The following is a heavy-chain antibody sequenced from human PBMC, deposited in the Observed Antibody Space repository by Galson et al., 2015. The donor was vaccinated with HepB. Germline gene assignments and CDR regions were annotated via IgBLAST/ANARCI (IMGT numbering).Heavy chain of an antibody. CDR2: MNPNSGNT. CDR3: ARGVGYILGRAFDP. CDR1: GYTFTSYD. Sequence: SVKVSCKASGYTFTSYDINWVRQATGQGLEWMGWMNPNSGNTGYAQKFQGRVTMTRNTSISTAYMELSSLRSEDTAVYYCARGVGYILGRAFDPWGQGTLVTVSS. D-gene: IGHD5-24*01. J-gene: IGHJ5*02. V-gene: IGHV1-8*01.